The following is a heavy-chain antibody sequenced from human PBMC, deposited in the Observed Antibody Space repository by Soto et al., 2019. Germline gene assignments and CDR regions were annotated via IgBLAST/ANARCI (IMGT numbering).Heavy chain of an antibody. CDR3: ARQDIVVVVAATYWYFDL. CDR1: GGSISSSSYY. CDR2: IYYSGST. D-gene: IGHD2-15*01. V-gene: IGHV4-39*01. Sequence: QLQESGPGLVKPSETLSLTCTVSGGSISSSSYYWGWIRQPPGKGLEWIGSIYYSGSTYYNPSLKSRVTISVDTSKNQFSLKLSSVTAADTAVYYCARQDIVVVVAATYWYFDLWGRGTLVTVSS. J-gene: IGHJ2*01.